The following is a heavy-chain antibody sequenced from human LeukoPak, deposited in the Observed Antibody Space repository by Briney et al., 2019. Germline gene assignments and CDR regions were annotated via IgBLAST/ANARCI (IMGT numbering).Heavy chain of an antibody. D-gene: IGHD3-22*01. V-gene: IGHV4-59*01. CDR2: IYYSGST. Sequence: SETLSLTCTVYGGSISSYYWSWIRQPPGKGLEWIGYIYYSGSTNYNPSLKSRVTISVDTSKNQFSLNLKSVTAADTAVYYCARGTRRYYDGSGSYYGGFDYWGQGILVTVSS. J-gene: IGHJ4*02. CDR1: GGSISSYY. CDR3: ARGTRRYYDGSGSYYGGFDY.